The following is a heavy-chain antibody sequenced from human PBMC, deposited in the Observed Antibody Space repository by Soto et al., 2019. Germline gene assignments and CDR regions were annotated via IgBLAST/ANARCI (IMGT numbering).Heavy chain of an antibody. CDR3: IPLKSGWLDA. V-gene: IGHV1-69*02. D-gene: IGHD2-21*01. CDR2: IIPILGIA. Sequence: QVQLVQSGAEVKKPGSSVKVSCKASGGTFSSYTISWVRQAPGQGLEWMGRIIPILGIANYAQKFQVRVTVNVDKPASTANMELSSMRAKITAVYYCIPLKSGWLDARGQGTVDNVSS. CDR1: GGTFSSYT. J-gene: IGHJ5*02.